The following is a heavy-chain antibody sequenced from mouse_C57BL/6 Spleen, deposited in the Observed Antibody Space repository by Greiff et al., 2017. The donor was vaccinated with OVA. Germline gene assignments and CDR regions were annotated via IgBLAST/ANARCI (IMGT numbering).Heavy chain of an antibody. J-gene: IGHJ1*03. V-gene: IGHV5-17*01. CDR3: AREYYYGSSPYFDV. CDR2: ISSGSSTI. CDR1: GFTFSDYG. Sequence: EVKLVESGGGLVKPGGSLKLSCAASGFTFSDYGMHWVRQAPEKGLEWVAYISSGSSTIYYADTVKGRFTISRDNAKNTLFLQMTSLRSEDTAMYYCAREYYYGSSPYFDVWGTGTTVTVSS. D-gene: IGHD1-1*01.